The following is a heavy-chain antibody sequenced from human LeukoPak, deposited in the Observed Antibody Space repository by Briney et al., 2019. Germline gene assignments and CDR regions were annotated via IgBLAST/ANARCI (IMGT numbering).Heavy chain of an antibody. D-gene: IGHD2-2*01. CDR1: GGSFSGYY. J-gene: IGHJ4*02. Sequence: SETLSLTCAVYGGSFSGYYWSWIRPPPGKGLEWIGEINHSGSTNYNPSLKSRVTISVDTSKNQFSLKLSSVTAADTAVYYCARGRRYCSSTSCSGAYFDYWGQGTLVTVSS. CDR3: ARGRRYCSSTSCSGAYFDY. V-gene: IGHV4-34*01. CDR2: INHSGST.